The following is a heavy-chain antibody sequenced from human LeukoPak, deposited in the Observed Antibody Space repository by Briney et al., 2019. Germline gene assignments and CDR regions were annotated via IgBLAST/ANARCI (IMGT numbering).Heavy chain of an antibody. CDR3: ARELVSYYYYGMDV. CDR2: ISSSSSYI. V-gene: IGHV3-21*01. J-gene: IGHJ6*02. CDR1: GFTFSSYS. Sequence: PGGSLRLSCAASGFTFSSYSMNWVRQAPGKGLECVSSISSSSSYIYYADSVKGRFTISRDNAKNSLYLQMNSLRAEDTAVYYCARELVSYYYYGMDVWGQGTTVTVSS. D-gene: IGHD2/OR15-2a*01.